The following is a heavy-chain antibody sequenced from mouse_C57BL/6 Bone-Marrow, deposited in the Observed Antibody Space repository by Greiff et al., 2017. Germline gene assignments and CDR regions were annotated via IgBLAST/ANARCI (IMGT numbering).Heavy chain of an antibody. V-gene: IGHV5-17*01. J-gene: IGHJ4*01. CDR2: ISSGSSTI. D-gene: IGHD3-2*02. CDR1: GFTFSDYG. Sequence: DVKLVESGGGLVKPGGSLKLSCAASGFTFSDYGMHWVRQAPEKGLEWVAYISSGSSTIYYADTVKGRFTISRDNAKNTLFLQMTSLRSEDTAMYYCARASQAYYDARDYWGQGTSVTVSS. CDR3: ARASQAYYDARDY.